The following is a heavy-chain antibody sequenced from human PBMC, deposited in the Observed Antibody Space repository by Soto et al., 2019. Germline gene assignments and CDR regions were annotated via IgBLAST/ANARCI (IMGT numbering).Heavy chain of an antibody. J-gene: IGHJ3*02. CDR3: AKNQWGNVFDI. D-gene: IGHD3-16*01. CDR1: GFAFNTYD. CDR2: ISKSGATP. Sequence: EVQLLESGGGLVQPGGSLRLSCAASGFAFNTYDMTWVRQAPGKGLEWVSTISKSGATPYYADSVRGRFTIFRDNSKNTLHLQMNSLRAEDTALYYCAKNQWGNVFDIWGQGTMLTVSS. V-gene: IGHV3-23*01.